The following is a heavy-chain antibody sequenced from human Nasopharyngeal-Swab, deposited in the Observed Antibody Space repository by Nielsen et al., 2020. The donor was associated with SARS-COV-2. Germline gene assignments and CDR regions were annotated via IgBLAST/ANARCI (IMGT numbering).Heavy chain of an antibody. J-gene: IGHJ4*02. CDR3: ARVRGYSFGSYFDT. CDR2: IFQSGTT. V-gene: IGHV4-4*02. D-gene: IGHD5-18*01. Sequence: SETLSLTCTVSGGYISSSHWCSWVRQSPGKSLEWIGEIFQSGTTKYNPSLQSRVTILIDKSKNRFSLNLKSVTAADTAVYYCARVRGYSFGSYFDTWGQGMLVTVSS. CDR1: GGYISSSHW.